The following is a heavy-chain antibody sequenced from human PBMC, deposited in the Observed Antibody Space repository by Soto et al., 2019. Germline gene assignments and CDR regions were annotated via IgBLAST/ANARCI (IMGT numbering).Heavy chain of an antibody. CDR3: ARGQDIVVVPADYYYGMDV. D-gene: IGHD2-2*01. Sequence: GGSLRLSCAASGFTFSSYGMHWVRQAPGKGLEWVAVIWYDGSNKYYADSVKGRFTISRDNSKNTLYLQMNSLRAEDTAVYYCARGQDIVVVPADYYYGMDVWGQGTTVTVSS. CDR2: IWYDGSNK. V-gene: IGHV3-33*01. CDR1: GFTFSSYG. J-gene: IGHJ6*02.